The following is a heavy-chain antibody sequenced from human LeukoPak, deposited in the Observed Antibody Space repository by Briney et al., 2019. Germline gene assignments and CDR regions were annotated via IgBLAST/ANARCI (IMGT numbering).Heavy chain of an antibody. Sequence: ASVKVSCRASGYTFTSYYMHWVRQAPGQGLEWMGIINPSGGSTSYAQKFQGRVTMTRDTSTSTVYMELSSLRSEDTAVYYCARERTCSSTSCYYYYGMDVWGQGTTVTVSS. CDR2: INPSGGST. J-gene: IGHJ6*02. D-gene: IGHD2-2*01. CDR1: GYTFTSYY. CDR3: ARERTCSSTSCYYYYGMDV. V-gene: IGHV1-46*01.